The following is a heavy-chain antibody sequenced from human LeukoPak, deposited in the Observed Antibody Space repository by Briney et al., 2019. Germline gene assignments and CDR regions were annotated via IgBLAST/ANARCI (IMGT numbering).Heavy chain of an antibody. D-gene: IGHD4-17*01. Sequence: GGSLRLSCAASGFTFSSHWMSWVRQAPGKGLEWVANIKQDGSDKHYVDSVKGRFTISRDNAKNSLFLQMNSLRAEDTAVYYCTSPVTDSAYDGFDVWGQGTMVTVSS. CDR2: IKQDGSDK. CDR3: TSPVTDSAYDGFDV. V-gene: IGHV3-7*05. J-gene: IGHJ3*01. CDR1: GFTFSSHW.